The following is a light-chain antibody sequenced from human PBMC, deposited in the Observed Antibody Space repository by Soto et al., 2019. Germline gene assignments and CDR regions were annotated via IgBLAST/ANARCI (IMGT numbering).Light chain of an antibody. CDR2: GNI. J-gene: IGLJ2*01. Sequence: QSVLTQPPSVSGAPGQRVTISCTGSSSNIGAGYDVHWYQQRPGTAPKLLIFGNINRPSGVPDRFSGSKSGTSASLAITGLQAEDEGDYYCCSYAGNYVVFGGGTKLTVL. CDR1: SSNIGAGYD. V-gene: IGLV1-40*01. CDR3: CSYAGNYVV.